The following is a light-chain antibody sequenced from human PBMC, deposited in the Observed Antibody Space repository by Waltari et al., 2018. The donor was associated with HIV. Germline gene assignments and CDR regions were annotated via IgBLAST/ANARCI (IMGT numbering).Light chain of an antibody. V-gene: IGKV1-33*01. CDR3: QQYDDVPPT. J-gene: IGKJ5*01. Sequence: DIQMTQSPSSLSASVGDRVTITCQASQDISNNLNWYQQKPGKAPRLLIYDVSNLETGVTSRFSGSGSGTDFTFTISSLQSQDIATYYCQQYDDVPPTFGQGTRLEIK. CDR2: DVS. CDR1: QDISNN.